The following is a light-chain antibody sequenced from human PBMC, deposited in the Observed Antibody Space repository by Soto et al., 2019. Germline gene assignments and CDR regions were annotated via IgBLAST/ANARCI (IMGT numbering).Light chain of an antibody. V-gene: IGKV1-5*01. Sequence: DIQMTQSPSTLSASVGDRVTITCRASQSISSWLAWYQQKPGKAPKLLIYDASSLESGVPSRFSGSGSWTEFTLTISSLQPDDFATYYCQQYNSYRFTFGPETKVDIK. CDR3: QQYNSYRFT. CDR1: QSISSW. J-gene: IGKJ3*01. CDR2: DAS.